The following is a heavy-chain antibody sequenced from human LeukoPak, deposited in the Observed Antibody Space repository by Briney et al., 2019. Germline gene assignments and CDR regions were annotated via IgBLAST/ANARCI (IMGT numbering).Heavy chain of an antibody. Sequence: GGSLRLSCAASGFTSDDYGMSWVRQAPGKGLEWVSGINWNGGSTGYADSVKGRFTISRANAKNSLYLQMNSLRAEDTALYYCARVPNTAIPDYYMDVWGKGATVTVSS. CDR1: GFTSDDYG. J-gene: IGHJ6*03. D-gene: IGHD5-18*01. V-gene: IGHV3-20*04. CDR2: INWNGGST. CDR3: ARVPNTAIPDYYMDV.